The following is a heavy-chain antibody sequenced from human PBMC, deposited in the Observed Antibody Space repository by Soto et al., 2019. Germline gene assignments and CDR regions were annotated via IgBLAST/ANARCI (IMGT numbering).Heavy chain of an antibody. V-gene: IGHV3-23*01. CDR3: AKDQIPGSYSRGYFDY. J-gene: IGHJ4*02. D-gene: IGHD3-10*01. Sequence: LSCAASGFTFSSYAMSWVRQAPGKGLEWVSAISGSGGSTYYADSVKGRFTISRDNSKNTLYLQMNSLRAEDTAVYYCAKDQIPGSYSRGYFDYWGQGTLVTVSS. CDR2: ISGSGGST. CDR1: GFTFSSYA.